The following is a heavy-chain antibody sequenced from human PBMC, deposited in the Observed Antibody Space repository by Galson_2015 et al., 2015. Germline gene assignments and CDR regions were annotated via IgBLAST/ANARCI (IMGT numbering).Heavy chain of an antibody. Sequence: SLRLSCAASGFTFINYWMSWIRQAPGKGLEWVASIEQYGSDKFYVDSVKGRFTIFRDNAQDSLFLQMNSLRAEDTAIYYCVRGRGYTYGPLDPWGQGTLVTVSS. V-gene: IGHV3-7*04. CDR1: GFTFINYW. CDR2: IEQYGSDK. CDR3: VRGRGYTYGPLDP. D-gene: IGHD5-18*01. J-gene: IGHJ5*02.